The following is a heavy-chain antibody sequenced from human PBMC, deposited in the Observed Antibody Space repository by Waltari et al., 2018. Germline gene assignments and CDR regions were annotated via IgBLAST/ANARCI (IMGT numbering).Heavy chain of an antibody. V-gene: IGHV4-61*02. CDR3: IRHPDLRYCSDDNCHTRLDV. J-gene: IGHJ3*01. CDR2: IFPGDSNT. CDR1: GGSISSGSYY. Sequence: QVQLQESGPGLVKPSQTLSLTCTVSGGSISSGSYYWSWIRQPAGKGLEWVGLIFPGDSNTRYSPSFQGQVSISVDKSINTAYLQWNSLKASDTAVYYCIRHPDLRYCSDDNCHTRLDVWGQGTMVTVSS. D-gene: IGHD2-15*01.